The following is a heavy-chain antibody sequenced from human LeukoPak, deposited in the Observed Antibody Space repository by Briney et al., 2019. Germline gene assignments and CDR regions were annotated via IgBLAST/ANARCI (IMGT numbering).Heavy chain of an antibody. CDR3: ASSNYAPDDY. CDR1: GFTFSSYG. J-gene: IGHJ4*02. V-gene: IGHV3-48*01. CDR2: ISSSSSAI. Sequence: GGSLRLSCAASGFTFSSYGINWVRQTPGKGLEWVSYISSSSSAINYADSVRGRFTISRDNAKNSLYLQMNSLRPEDTAVYYCASSNYAPDDYWGQGTLVTVSS. D-gene: IGHD4-11*01.